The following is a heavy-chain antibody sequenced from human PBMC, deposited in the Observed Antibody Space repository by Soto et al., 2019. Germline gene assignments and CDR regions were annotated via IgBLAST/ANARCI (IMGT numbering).Heavy chain of an antibody. CDR3: SRAVSDPLYYLHY. D-gene: IGHD6-19*01. CDR2: IDYSGNT. Sequence: QVQLQESGPGLVRPSETLSLTCTVSSDSISSSYWIWIRQSPGKGLEWLGYIDYSGNTNYNPSLKSRGTISGDTYKNQFCLRLSSLTAANTAVYYCSRAVSDPLYYLHYWVQGTLVTVSS. V-gene: IGHV4-59*08. CDR1: SDSISSSY. J-gene: IGHJ4*02.